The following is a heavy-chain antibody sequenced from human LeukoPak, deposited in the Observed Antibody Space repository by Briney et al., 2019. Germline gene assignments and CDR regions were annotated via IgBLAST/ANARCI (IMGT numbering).Heavy chain of an antibody. CDR3: ARGDVGSVGAYDS. D-gene: IGHD1-26*01. V-gene: IGHV1-69*04. J-gene: IGHJ5*01. CDR1: GDTFNNYD. Sequence: ASVKVSCKASGDTFNNYDVSWVRQAQGQGLEWMGRIIPLLGVAHYAPKFQDRVTITADKSTNTAYLDLSSLRSEDSAVYYRARGDVGSVGAYDSWGQGTLVTVSS. CDR2: IIPLLGVA.